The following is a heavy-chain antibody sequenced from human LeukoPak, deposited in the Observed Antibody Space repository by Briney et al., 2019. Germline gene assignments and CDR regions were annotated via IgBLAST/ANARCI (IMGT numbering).Heavy chain of an antibody. CDR3: TTEGRVVVAYHYFDY. CDR2: IKSKTDGGTT. Sequence: GGSLRLSCAASGFTFSNAWMSWVRQAPGKGLEWVGRIKSKTDGGTTDYAAPVKGRFTISRDDSKNTLYLQMNSLKTEDTAVYCCTTEGRVVVAYHYFDYWGQGTLVTVSS. V-gene: IGHV3-15*01. D-gene: IGHD2-15*01. J-gene: IGHJ4*02. CDR1: GFTFSNAW.